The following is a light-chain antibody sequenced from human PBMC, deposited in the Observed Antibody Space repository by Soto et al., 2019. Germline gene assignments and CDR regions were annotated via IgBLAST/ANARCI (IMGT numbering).Light chain of an antibody. Sequence: DIVLTQSPGTLSLSPGERATLSCRASQSISSNYLAWYQQKPGQAPRLLIYGASSRATGIPDRFSGSGSGTDFTLTISRLEPEDFAVFYCQQYDASPYTFGQGTKREIK. J-gene: IGKJ2*01. V-gene: IGKV3-20*01. CDR2: GAS. CDR1: QSISSNY. CDR3: QQYDASPYT.